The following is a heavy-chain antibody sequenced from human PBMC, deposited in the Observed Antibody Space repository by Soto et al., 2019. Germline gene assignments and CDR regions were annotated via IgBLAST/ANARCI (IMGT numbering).Heavy chain of an antibody. CDR2: INSDGSST. Sequence: EVQLVESGGGLVQPGGSLRLSCAASGFTFSSHWLHWVRQAPGKGLVWVSRINSDGSSTNYADSVKGQFTISRDNAKNTVYLQVTSLRAEDRAVYSCARGGAGTYLLDYWGQGTLVTVSS. J-gene: IGHJ4*02. CDR3: ARGGAGTYLLDY. D-gene: IGHD3-10*01. CDR1: GFTFSSHW. V-gene: IGHV3-74*01.